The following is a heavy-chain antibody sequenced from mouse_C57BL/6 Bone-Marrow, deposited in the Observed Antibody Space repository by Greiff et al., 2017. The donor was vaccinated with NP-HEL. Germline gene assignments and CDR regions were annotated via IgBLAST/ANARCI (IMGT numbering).Heavy chain of an antibody. CDR3: ARGQNEIPRTWFAY. D-gene: IGHD5-1-1*01. CDR1: GYTFTGYW. V-gene: IGHV1-9*01. Sequence: VQLQQSGAELMKPGASVKLSCKATGYTFTGYWIEWVKQRPGHGLEWMGEILPGSGSTNYNEKFKGKATFTAETSSNKAYMQLSSLTTDDSAIYSCARGQNEIPRTWFAYWGQGTLVTVSA. CDR2: ILPGSGST. J-gene: IGHJ3*01.